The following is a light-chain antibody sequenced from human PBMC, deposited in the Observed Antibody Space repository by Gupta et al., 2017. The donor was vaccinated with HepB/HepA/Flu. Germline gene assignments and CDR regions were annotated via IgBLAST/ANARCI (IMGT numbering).Light chain of an antibody. CDR3: LQYYNSPPYT. CDR2: GAS. Sequence: EILMMLFLATLSVSPGERATLSCRASQSISSNLAWYQRKPGQAPRLLIYGASTRGTGIPARFSGSGSGTEFTLTISSLQSEDFAVYYCLQYYNSPPYTFGQGTKLQIK. CDR1: QSISSN. J-gene: IGKJ2*01. V-gene: IGKV3-15*01.